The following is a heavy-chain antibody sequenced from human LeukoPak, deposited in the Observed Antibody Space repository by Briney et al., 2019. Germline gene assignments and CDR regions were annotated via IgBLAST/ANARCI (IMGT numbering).Heavy chain of an antibody. CDR2: ISNSGTTI. D-gene: IGHD6-19*01. V-gene: IGHV3-11*04. CDR3: ARHARVAGFDY. Sequence: GGSLRLXCAASRFTFSDFYMSWIRQAPGKGLEWISYISNSGTTIYYADSVKGRFTISRDNAKNSLYLQMNSLRAEDTAVYYCARHARVAGFDYWGLGTLVTVS. CDR1: RFTFSDFY. J-gene: IGHJ4*02.